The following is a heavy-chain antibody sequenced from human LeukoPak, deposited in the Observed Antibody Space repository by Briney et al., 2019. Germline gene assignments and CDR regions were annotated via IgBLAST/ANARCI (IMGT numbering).Heavy chain of an antibody. CDR3: ARAYSSSSWDFLFAQFGY. CDR1: GGTFSSYA. V-gene: IGHV1-69*13. D-gene: IGHD6-6*01. Sequence: WASVKVSCKASGGTFSSYAISWVRQAPGQGLEWMGGIIPIFGTANYAQKFQGRVTITADESTSTAYMELSSLRSEDTAVYYCARAYSSSSWDFLFAQFGYWGQGTLVTVSS. CDR2: IIPIFGTA. J-gene: IGHJ4*02.